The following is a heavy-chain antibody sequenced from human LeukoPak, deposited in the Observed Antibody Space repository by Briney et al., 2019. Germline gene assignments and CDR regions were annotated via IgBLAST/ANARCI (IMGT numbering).Heavy chain of an antibody. D-gene: IGHD6-13*01. CDR2: ISSSGSTI. CDR1: GFTFSSYE. Sequence: GGSLRLSCAASGFTFSSYEMNWVRQAPGKGLEWVSYISSSGSTIYYADSVKGRFTISRDNAKNSLYLQMNSLRAEDTAVYYCARGVGSSWPYYYYYYMDVWGKGTTVTVSS. CDR3: ARGVGSSWPYYYYYYMDV. V-gene: IGHV3-48*03. J-gene: IGHJ6*03.